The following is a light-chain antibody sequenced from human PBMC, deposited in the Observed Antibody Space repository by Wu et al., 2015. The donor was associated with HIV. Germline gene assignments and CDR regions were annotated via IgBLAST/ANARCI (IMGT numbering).Light chain of an antibody. CDR2: AAS. CDR1: QGISTY. CDR3: QKYNTAPWT. V-gene: IGKV1-8*01. Sequence: AIRMTQSPSSLSASTGDRVTITCRASQGISTYLVWYQQKPGKAPKLLMYAASTLQSGVPSRFSGSGSGTDFTLTISCLQSEDFATYYCQKYNTAPWTFGQGTKVEMK. J-gene: IGKJ1*01.